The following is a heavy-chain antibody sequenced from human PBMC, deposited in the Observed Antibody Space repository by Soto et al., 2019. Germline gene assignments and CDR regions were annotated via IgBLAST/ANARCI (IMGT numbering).Heavy chain of an antibody. CDR1: GFTVSSSY. D-gene: IGHD3-16*01. Sequence: GGSLRLSCETSGFTVSSSYMSWVRQAPGMGLEWVSVISTGGDTHYADSVKGRFTVSRDNSQNTVYLHMNNLRGEDTATYYCARGYWRLGESYYFDYWGQGTLVTVSS. CDR2: ISTGGDT. V-gene: IGHV3-53*01. CDR3: ARGYWRLGESYYFDY. J-gene: IGHJ4*02.